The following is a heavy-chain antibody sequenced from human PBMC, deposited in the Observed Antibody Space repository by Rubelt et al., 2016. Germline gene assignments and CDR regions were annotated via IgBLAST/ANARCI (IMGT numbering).Heavy chain of an antibody. CDR1: GDSINGYPLHSYY. CDR3: AREVASVGTRLFDS. V-gene: IGHV4-39*02. D-gene: IGHD2-21*02. CDR2: NDYSGNS. J-gene: IGHJ4*02. Sequence: QLQLQESGPGLVQPSETLALTCTVSGDSINGYPLHSYYWGWIRQTPAKGLEWIGANDYSGNSYYNWPFRSRVTMSVDTSKSQFSRRLSSVTAADTAVYYCAREVASVGTRLFDSWGQGTLVTVSS.